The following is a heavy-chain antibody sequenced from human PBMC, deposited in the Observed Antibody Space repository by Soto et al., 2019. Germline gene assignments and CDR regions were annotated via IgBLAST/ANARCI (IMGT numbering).Heavy chain of an antibody. J-gene: IGHJ6*02. D-gene: IGHD2-21*02. V-gene: IGHV3-30*18. CDR1: GFTFSSYG. CDR3: AKRCGGDCYDYYYGMDV. CDR2: ISYDGSNK. Sequence: GGFLRLSCAASGFTFSSYGRHWVRQAPGKGLEWVAVISYDGSNKYYADSVKGRFTISRDNSKNTLYLQMNSLRAEDTAVYYCAKRCGGDCYDYYYGMDVWGQGTTVTVSS.